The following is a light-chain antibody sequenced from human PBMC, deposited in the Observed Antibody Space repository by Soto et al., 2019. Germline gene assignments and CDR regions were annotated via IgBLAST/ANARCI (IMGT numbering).Light chain of an antibody. V-gene: IGKV3-15*01. J-gene: IGKJ1*01. CDR3: KQHYEWPPGT. CDR1: QSVSSN. CDR2: GAS. Sequence: DIVLTQSPGALSFSPGERATLSGRASQSVSSNLVWYKHKPRQAPTILLYGASTRATGIPPTFSGSGSGTAFTPPTSSLQSGDAAVYYCKQHYEWPPGTFGQGTKVDI.